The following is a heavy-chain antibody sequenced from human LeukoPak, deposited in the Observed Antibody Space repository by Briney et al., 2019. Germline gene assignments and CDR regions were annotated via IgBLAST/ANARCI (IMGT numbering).Heavy chain of an antibody. Sequence: GGSLRLSCAASGFTFSTYGMHWVRQAPGKGLEWVAVVSSDGSNKYYADSVKGRFTISRDTSKNTLYLQMNSLRVEDTAVYYCARTEYCTRGSCYGLAFDVWGQGTMVTVSS. V-gene: IGHV3-30*03. J-gene: IGHJ3*01. CDR1: GFTFSTYG. CDR2: VSSDGSNK. CDR3: ARTEYCTRGSCYGLAFDV. D-gene: IGHD2-15*01.